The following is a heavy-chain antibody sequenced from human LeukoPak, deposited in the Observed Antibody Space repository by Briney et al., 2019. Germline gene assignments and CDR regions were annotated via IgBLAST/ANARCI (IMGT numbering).Heavy chain of an antibody. V-gene: IGHV3-23*01. CDR2: ISGSGGST. D-gene: IGHD3-10*01. Sequence: PGGSLRLSCAASGFTFSNYAMNWVRQAPGKGLEWVSAISGSGGSTYYADSVKGRFTISRDNSKNTLYLQMNSLRAEDTAVYYCARDKSAGADTGSSFYYWGQGALVTVSS. CDR1: GFTFSNYA. CDR3: ARDKSAGADTGSSFYY. J-gene: IGHJ4*02.